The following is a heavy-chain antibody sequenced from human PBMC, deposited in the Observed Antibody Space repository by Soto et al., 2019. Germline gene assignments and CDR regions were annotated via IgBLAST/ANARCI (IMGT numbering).Heavy chain of an antibody. D-gene: IGHD3-16*02. CDR1: GGSISSGGYS. Sequence: SETLSLTCAVSGGSISSGGYSWSWIRQPPGKGLEWIGYIYHSGSTYYNPSLKSRVAISGDTSKNQFSLRLSSVTAADTAVYYCARTVIGGFDYWGQGTLVTVSS. V-gene: IGHV4-30-2*02. J-gene: IGHJ4*02. CDR2: IYHSGST. CDR3: ARTVIGGFDY.